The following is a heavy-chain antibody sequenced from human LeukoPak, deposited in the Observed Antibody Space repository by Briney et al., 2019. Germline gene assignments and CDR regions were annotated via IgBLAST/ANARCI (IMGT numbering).Heavy chain of an antibody. J-gene: IGHJ4*02. CDR1: GGTFSSYA. CDR3: ARENSGINRGKNIAN. Sequence: ASVKVSCKASGGTFSSYAISWVRQAPGQGLEWMGRIIPILGIANYAQKFQGRVTITADKSTSTAYMELSSLRSEDTAVYYCARENSGINRGKNIANWGQGPLATVS. D-gene: IGHD1-26*01. V-gene: IGHV1-69*04. CDR2: IIPILGIA.